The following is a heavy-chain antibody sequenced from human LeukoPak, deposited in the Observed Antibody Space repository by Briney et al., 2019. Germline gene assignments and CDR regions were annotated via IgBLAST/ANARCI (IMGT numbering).Heavy chain of an antibody. Sequence: TSETLSLTCTVSGGSISSYYWSWIRQPPGKGLEWTGYIYYSGSTNYNPSLKSRVTISVDTSKHQFSLKLSSVTAADTAVYYCARGTYDILTGYYFDYWGQGTLVTVSS. V-gene: IGHV4-59*08. J-gene: IGHJ4*02. D-gene: IGHD3-9*01. CDR3: ARGTYDILTGYYFDY. CDR2: IYYSGST. CDR1: GGSISSYY.